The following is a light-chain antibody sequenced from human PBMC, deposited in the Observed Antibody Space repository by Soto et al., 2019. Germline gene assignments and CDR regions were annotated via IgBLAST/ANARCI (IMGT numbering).Light chain of an antibody. J-gene: IGKJ4*01. CDR3: QQYYSTPLT. V-gene: IGKV4-1*01. CDR1: QSVFYTSTNKNY. CDR2: WAS. Sequence: DIVMTQSPDSLAVSLGERATINCKSSQSVFYTSTNKNYLAWYQQKPGQPPKLLIYWASTRESGVPDRFSGRGSGTDFTLTISSLQAEDVAVYYCQQYYSTPLTFGGGTKVEIK.